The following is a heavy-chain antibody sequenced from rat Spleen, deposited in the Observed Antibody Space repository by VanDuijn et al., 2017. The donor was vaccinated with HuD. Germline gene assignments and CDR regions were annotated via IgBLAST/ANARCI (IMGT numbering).Heavy chain of an antibody. V-gene: IGHV5S13*01. CDR1: GFTFRDYG. D-gene: IGHD1-2*01. J-gene: IGHJ2*01. CDR2: ISTGGGNT. Sequence: EVQLMESGGGLVQPGRSLKLSCVATGFTFRDYGMNWIRQAPGKGLEWVASISTGGGNTYYRDSMKGRFTISRDNAKSTLYLQMDSLRSEDTATYYCTREGTIAALAYWGQGVMVTVSS. CDR3: TREGTIAALAY.